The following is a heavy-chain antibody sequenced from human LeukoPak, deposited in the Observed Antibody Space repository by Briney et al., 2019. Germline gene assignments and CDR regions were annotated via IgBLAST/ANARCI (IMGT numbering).Heavy chain of an antibody. CDR2: ISYYGSNK. CDR3: AKAFWGWLGGDGRYV. V-gene: IGHV3-30*18. D-gene: IGHD3-3*01. Sequence: GGSLRLSCAASGFTFSSYGMHWVRQAPGKGLEWVAVISYYGSNKYYADSVKGRFTISSDNSKNTLYLQMNSLRAEDTAVYYCAKAFWGWLGGDGRYVGAQGPTVTVSS. J-gene: IGHJ6*02. CDR1: GFTFSSYG.